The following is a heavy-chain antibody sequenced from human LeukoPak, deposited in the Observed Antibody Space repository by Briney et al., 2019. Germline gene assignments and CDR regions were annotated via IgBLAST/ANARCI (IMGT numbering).Heavy chain of an antibody. V-gene: IGHV3-74*01. CDR1: GFTFRNKW. CDR2: INSDGSIT. J-gene: IGHJ4*02. CDR3: AKWDFG. D-gene: IGHD1-26*01. Sequence: GGSLRLSCAASGFTFRNKWMHWVRQAPGKGPLWVSRINSDGSITNYADSVKGRFTISRDNAKNTVYLQMNSLRAEDTAVYYCAKWDFGWGQGTLVTVSS.